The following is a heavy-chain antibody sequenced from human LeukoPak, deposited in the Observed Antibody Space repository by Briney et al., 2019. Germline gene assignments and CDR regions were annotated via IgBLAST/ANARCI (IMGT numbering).Heavy chain of an antibody. D-gene: IGHD3-10*01. CDR2: INHSGST. Sequence: PSETLSLTCAVYGGSFSGYYWSWIRQPPGKGLEWIGEINHSGSTNYNPSLKSRVTISVDTSKNQFSLKPSSVTAADTAVYYCARMEYYYGSGSYNYWGQGTLVTVSS. CDR3: ARMEYYYGSGSYNY. V-gene: IGHV4-34*01. CDR1: GGSFSGYY. J-gene: IGHJ4*02.